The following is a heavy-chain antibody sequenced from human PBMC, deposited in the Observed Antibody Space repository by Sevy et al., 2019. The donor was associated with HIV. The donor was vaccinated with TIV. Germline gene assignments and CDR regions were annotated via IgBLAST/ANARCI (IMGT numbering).Heavy chain of an antibody. D-gene: IGHD2-8*01. CDR1: GFTFNIYS. J-gene: IGHJ4*02. CDR3: AREGCTKPHDY. Sequence: GGSLRLSCAASGFTFNIYSMSWVRQTPGKGLEWVATLSFGCGKINHADSVKGRFTMSRDDSKNAVYLQMNNLRVEDTAIYYCAREGCTKPHDYWGQXTLVTVSS. CDR2: LSFGCGKI. V-gene: IGHV3-23*01.